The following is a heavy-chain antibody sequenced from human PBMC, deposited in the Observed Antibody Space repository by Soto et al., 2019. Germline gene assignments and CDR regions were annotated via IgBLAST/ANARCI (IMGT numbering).Heavy chain of an antibody. V-gene: IGHV3-11*01. CDR2: ISSSGSTI. Sequence: GGSLRLSCAASGFTFSDYYMSWIRQAPGKGLEWVSYISSSGSTIYYADSVKGRFTISRDNAKNSLYLQMNSLRAEDTAVYYCAREVPHGSGIGDAFDIWGQGTMVTVSS. CDR1: GFTFSDYY. CDR3: AREVPHGSGIGDAFDI. J-gene: IGHJ3*02. D-gene: IGHD3-10*01.